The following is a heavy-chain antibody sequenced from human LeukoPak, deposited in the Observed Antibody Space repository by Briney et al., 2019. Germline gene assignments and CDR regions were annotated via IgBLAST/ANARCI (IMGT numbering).Heavy chain of an antibody. D-gene: IGHD6-13*01. J-gene: IGHJ3*02. Sequence: GASVKVSCKASGYTFTSYGISWVRQAPGQGLEWMGRIIPILGIANYAQKFQGRVTITADKSTSTAYMELSSLRSEDTAVYYCARDRVPSSSLDAFDIWGQGTMVTVSS. CDR2: IIPILGIA. V-gene: IGHV1-69*04. CDR3: ARDRVPSSSLDAFDI. CDR1: GYTFTSYG.